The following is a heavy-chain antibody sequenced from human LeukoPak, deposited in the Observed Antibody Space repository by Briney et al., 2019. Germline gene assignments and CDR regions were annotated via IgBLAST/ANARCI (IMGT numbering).Heavy chain of an antibody. CDR2: ISSNGGST. J-gene: IGHJ4*02. Sequence: GGSLRLSCSASGFTSSYYAMHWVRQAAGKGLEFVSGISSNGGSTYYADSLKGRFTVSRDNSNNTLYLQMSSLRAEDTAIYYCAKGPTYDSLPYYFDYWGQGTLVTVSS. V-gene: IGHV3-64D*09. CDR1: GFTSSYYA. CDR3: AKGPTYDSLPYYFDY. D-gene: IGHD3-22*01.